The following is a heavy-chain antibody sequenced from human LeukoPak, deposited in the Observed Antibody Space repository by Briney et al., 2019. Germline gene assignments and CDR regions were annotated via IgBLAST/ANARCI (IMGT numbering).Heavy chain of an antibody. V-gene: IGHV4-34*01. CDR3: ARVTYRSLRYGSGSAHFQH. Sequence: PSETLSLTCAVYGGSFSGYYWSWIRQPPGKGLEWIGEINHSGSTNYNPSLKSRVTISVDTSKNQFSLKLSSVTAADTAVYYCARVTYRSLRYGSGSAHFQHWGQGTLVTVSS. J-gene: IGHJ1*01. D-gene: IGHD3-10*01. CDR1: GGSFSGYY. CDR2: INHSGST.